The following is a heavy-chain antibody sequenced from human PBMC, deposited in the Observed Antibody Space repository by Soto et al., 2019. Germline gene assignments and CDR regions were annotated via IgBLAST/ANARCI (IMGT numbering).Heavy chain of an antibody. CDR2: ISGSGGST. D-gene: IGHD3-9*01. CDR3: AKSPNLRYLRGGDWFDP. Sequence: EVQLLESGGGLVQPGGSLRLSCAASGFTFSSYAMSWVRQAPGKGLEWVSAISGSGGSTYYADSVKGRFTISRDNSKNTLYLQMNSLRAEDTAVYYCAKSPNLRYLRGGDWFDPWGRGTLVTVSS. V-gene: IGHV3-23*01. CDR1: GFTFSSYA. J-gene: IGHJ5*02.